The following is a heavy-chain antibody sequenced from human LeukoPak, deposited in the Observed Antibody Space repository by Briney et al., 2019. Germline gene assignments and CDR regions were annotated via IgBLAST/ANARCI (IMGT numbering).Heavy chain of an antibody. Sequence: ASVKVSCKASGYTFTNYDINWVRQGTGQGPEWVGWMNPKSGNTGCAQKFQGRVTMTRNTSISTAYMELSSLRSDDTAVYYCARDQDIVVVVAALRQREMGGFDPWGQGTLVTVSS. CDR3: ARDQDIVVVVAALRQREMGGFDP. J-gene: IGHJ5*02. V-gene: IGHV1-8*01. D-gene: IGHD2-15*01. CDR1: GYTFTNYD. CDR2: MNPKSGNT.